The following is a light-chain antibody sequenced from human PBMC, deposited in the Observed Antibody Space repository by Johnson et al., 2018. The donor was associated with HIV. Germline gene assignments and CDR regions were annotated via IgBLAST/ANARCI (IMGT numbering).Light chain of an antibody. J-gene: IGLJ1*01. Sequence: QAVLTQPPSVSAAPGQKVTISCSGNRSNIGDNFVSWYQHLPGTAPKLLVYDNSKRPSGIPDRFSATKSGTSATLGITGLQTGDEDDYYCGTWDSSLSGYVFGTGTKVTVL. CDR3: GTWDSSLSGYV. CDR1: RSNIGDNF. V-gene: IGLV1-51*01. CDR2: DNS.